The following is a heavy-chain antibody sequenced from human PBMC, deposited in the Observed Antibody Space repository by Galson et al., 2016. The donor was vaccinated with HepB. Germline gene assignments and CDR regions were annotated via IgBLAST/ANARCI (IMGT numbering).Heavy chain of an antibody. Sequence: SLRLSCAGSGFSFNIYWMSWVRQAPGKGPEWVASINEDGSKTDYVDSVAGRFTISRDNAKTSLFLHISNLRVGDTAKYYCAMLHSPSYYYYFGHLDEFDFWGHGTLVAVST. CDR2: INEDGSKT. J-gene: IGHJ3*01. CDR3: AMLHSPSYYYYFGHLDEFDF. V-gene: IGHV3-7*01. D-gene: IGHD3-22*01. CDR1: GFSFNIYW.